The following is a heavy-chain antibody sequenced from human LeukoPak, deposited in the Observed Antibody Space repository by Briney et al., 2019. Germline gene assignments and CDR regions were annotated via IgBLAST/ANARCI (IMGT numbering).Heavy chain of an antibody. J-gene: IGHJ4*02. V-gene: IGHV1-2*02. CDR1: GYTFTGYY. D-gene: IGHD2-15*01. CDR3: ARSPRVVVVAATPAYDY. CDR2: INPNSGGT. Sequence: ASVKVSGKASGYTFTGYYMHWVRQAPGQGLEWLGWINPNSGGTNYAQKFQGRVTMTRDTSISTAYMELSRLRSDDTAVYYCARSPRVVVVAATPAYDYWGQGTLVTVSS.